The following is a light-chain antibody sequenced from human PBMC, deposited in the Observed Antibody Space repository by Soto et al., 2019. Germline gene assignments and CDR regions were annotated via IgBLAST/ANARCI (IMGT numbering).Light chain of an antibody. CDR2: KAS. CDR1: QSISSW. V-gene: IGKV1-5*03. Sequence: DIPMTQSPSTLSASIGDRVTITCRASQSISSWLAWYQQKPGKAPKLLIYKASSLESGVPSRFSGGGSGTDFTLTISSLQPDDAATYYCQQYDIFWTFGQGTKVEIK. J-gene: IGKJ1*01. CDR3: QQYDIFWT.